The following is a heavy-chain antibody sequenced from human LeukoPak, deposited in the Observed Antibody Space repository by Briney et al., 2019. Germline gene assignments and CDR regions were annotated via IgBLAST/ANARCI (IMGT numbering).Heavy chain of an antibody. CDR3: AKVGDYGDYYMDV. V-gene: IGHV3-23*01. CDR1: GFTFSSYA. D-gene: IGHD4-17*01. CDR2: ISGSGGST. J-gene: IGHJ6*03. Sequence: GGSLRLSCAASGFTFSSYAMSWVRQAPGKGLEWVSVISGSGGSTYYADSVKGRFTISRDNSKNTLYLQMNSLRAEDTAVYYCAKVGDYGDYYMDVWGKGTTVTVSS.